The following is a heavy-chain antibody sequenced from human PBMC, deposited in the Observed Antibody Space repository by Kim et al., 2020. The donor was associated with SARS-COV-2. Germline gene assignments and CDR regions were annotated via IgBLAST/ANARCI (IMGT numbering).Heavy chain of an antibody. D-gene: IGHD3-10*01. V-gene: IGHV5-10-1*01. J-gene: IGHJ4*02. CDR3: ARWPYASGSTSFYD. Sequence: GESLKISCKGSGHSFTTYWISWVRQMPGKGLEWMGRIDPSDSYTNYSPSFQGHVTISADKSISTAYLQWSSLKASDTAMYYCARWPYASGSTSFYDWGQGTLVTVSS. CDR1: GHSFTTYW. CDR2: IDPSDSYT.